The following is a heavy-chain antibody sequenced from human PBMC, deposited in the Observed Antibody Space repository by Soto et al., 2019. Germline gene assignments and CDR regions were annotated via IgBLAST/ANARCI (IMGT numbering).Heavy chain of an antibody. D-gene: IGHD6-13*01. CDR2: ISGSGGST. Sequence: XGSLKLYCSASGFTFSSYTMSWIRQAPGKGLEWVSAISGSGGSTYYADSVKGRFTISRDNSKNTLYLQMNSLRAEDTAVYYCAKVGFVYGSSWIVSNYYYGMDVWGQGTTVTVSS. CDR3: AKVGFVYGSSWIVSNYYYGMDV. J-gene: IGHJ6*02. V-gene: IGHV3-23*01. CDR1: GFTFSSYT.